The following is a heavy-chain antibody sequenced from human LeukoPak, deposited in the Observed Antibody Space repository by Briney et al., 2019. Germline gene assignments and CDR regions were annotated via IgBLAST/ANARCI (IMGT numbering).Heavy chain of an antibody. CDR1: GASIGTYY. V-gene: IGHV4-4*07. J-gene: IGHJ6*02. CDR2: VYSSGST. Sequence: NPSETLSLTCTVSGASIGTYYWNWIRQPAGKGLEWIGRVYSSGSTNYNPSLKSRVTMSVDTSKNQFSLQLSSVTAADTAVYYCARGGRGSGDYYYYYGMDVWGQGTTVTVSS. CDR3: ARGGRGSGDYYYYYGMDV. D-gene: IGHD2-15*01.